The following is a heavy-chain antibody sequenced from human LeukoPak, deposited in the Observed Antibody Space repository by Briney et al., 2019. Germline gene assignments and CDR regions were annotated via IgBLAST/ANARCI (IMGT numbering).Heavy chain of an antibody. J-gene: IGHJ4*02. CDR3: ARDHNWDFDF. V-gene: IGHV3-48*01. D-gene: IGHD1-1*01. CDR2: IRDSGAEM. Sequence: GGSLRLSCAASGFTFSVYPMNWVRQAPGKGLEWLSNIRDSGAEMYYADSVKGRFTITRDNAKNSLYLQMDGLRVEDTAVYFCARDHNWDFDFWGQGTLVTVSS. CDR1: GFTFSVYP.